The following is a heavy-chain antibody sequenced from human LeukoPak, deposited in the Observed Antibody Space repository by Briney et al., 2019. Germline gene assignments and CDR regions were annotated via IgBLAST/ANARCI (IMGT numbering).Heavy chain of an antibody. V-gene: IGHV3-21*04. CDR3: AKGIGVTSLDY. J-gene: IGHJ4*02. D-gene: IGHD6-19*01. CDR1: GFTFNTYT. CDR2: ITASSTAI. Sequence: GGSLRLSCAASGFTFNTYTMNWVRQAPGKGLEWVSSITASSTAIYSADSVKGRFTISRDNAKNTLYLQMNSLRAEDTAVYYCAKGIGVTSLDYWGQGTLVTVSS.